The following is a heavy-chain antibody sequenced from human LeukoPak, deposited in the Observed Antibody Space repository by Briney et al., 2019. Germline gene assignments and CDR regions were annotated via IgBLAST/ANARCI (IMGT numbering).Heavy chain of an antibody. CDR1: GFTFSSYA. CDR2: ISYDGSNK. Sequence: GRSLRLSCAASGFTFSSYAMHWVRQAPGKGLEWVAVISYDGSNKYYADSVKGRFTISRDNSKNTLYLQMNSLRAEDTAVYYCAKDRVPYYDSSGYYLYWGQGTLVTVSS. J-gene: IGHJ4*02. CDR3: AKDRVPYYDSSGYYLY. V-gene: IGHV3-30-3*01. D-gene: IGHD3-22*01.